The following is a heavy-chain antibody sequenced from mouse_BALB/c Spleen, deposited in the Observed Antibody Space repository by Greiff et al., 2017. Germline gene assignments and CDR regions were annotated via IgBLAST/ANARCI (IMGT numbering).Heavy chain of an antibody. D-gene: IGHD1-2*01. CDR3: ARYGYGYDFDY. V-gene: IGHV1S132*01. CDR2: IFPGTGTT. J-gene: IGHJ2*01. CDR1: GYTFTSYW. Sequence: QVQLQQSGAELVKPGASVKLSCKTSGYTFTSYWIQWVKQRPGQGLGWIGEIFPGTGTTYYNEKVKGKATLTIDTSSSTAYMQLSSLTSEDSAVYFCARYGYGYDFDYWGQGTTLTVSS.